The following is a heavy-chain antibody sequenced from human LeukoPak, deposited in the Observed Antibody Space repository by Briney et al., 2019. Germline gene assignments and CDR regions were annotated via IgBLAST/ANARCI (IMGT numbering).Heavy chain of an antibody. CDR2: IRSKANSYAT. D-gene: IGHD2-15*01. Sequence: GGSLRLSCAASGFTCSGSARHWVRQASGKGLEWVGRIRSKANSYATAYAASVKGRFTISRDDSRNTAYLQMNSLKTEDTAVYYCTRHVETDYYYGMDVWGQGTTVTVSS. CDR1: GFTCSGSA. CDR3: TRHVETDYYYGMDV. J-gene: IGHJ6*02. V-gene: IGHV3-73*01.